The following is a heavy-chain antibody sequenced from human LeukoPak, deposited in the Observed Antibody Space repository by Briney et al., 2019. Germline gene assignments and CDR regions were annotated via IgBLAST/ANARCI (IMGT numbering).Heavy chain of an antibody. J-gene: IGHJ5*02. CDR3: ARVEEAAAFNP. D-gene: IGHD6-13*01. CDR1: GFTFSSYS. Sequence: PGGSLRLSCAVSGFTFSSYSMNWVRQAPGKGLEWVSSISSSSAYIYYADSVKGRFTISRDNAKNSLYLQMNSLRAEDTAVYYCARVEEAAAFNPWGQGTLVTVSS. CDR2: ISSSSAYI. V-gene: IGHV3-21*01.